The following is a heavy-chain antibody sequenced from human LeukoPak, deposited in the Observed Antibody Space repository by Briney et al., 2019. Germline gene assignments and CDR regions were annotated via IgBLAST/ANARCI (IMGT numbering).Heavy chain of an antibody. J-gene: IGHJ2*01. CDR3: AREDGSYFWYFDL. CDR2: ISYDGSNK. CDR1: GFTFSSYG. Sequence: GGSLRLSCAASGFTFSSYGMHWVRQAPGKGLEWVAVISYDGSNKYYADSVKGRFTISRDNSKNTLYLQMNSLRAEGTAVYYCAREDGSYFWYFDLWGRGTLVTVSS. V-gene: IGHV3-30*03. D-gene: IGHD1-26*01.